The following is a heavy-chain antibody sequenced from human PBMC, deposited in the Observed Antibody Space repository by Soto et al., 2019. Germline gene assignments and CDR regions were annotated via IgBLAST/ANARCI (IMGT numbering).Heavy chain of an antibody. CDR1: GGSISSSSYY. D-gene: IGHD5-12*01. V-gene: IGHV4-39*01. CDR3: ARHPRYVDIVATIRPPNQRGLWYFDY. Sequence: QLQLQESGPGLVKPSETLSLTCTVSGGSISSSSYYWGWIRQPPGKGLEWIGSIYYSGSTYYNPSLKSRVPISVDTSKNQFSLKLSSVTAADTAVYYCARHPRYVDIVATIRPPNQRGLWYFDYWGQGTLVTVSS. J-gene: IGHJ4*02. CDR2: IYYSGST.